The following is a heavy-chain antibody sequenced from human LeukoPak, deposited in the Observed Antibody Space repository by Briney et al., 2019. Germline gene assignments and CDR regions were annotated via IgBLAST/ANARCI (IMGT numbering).Heavy chain of an antibody. Sequence: PGRSLRLSCAASGFTFSSYAMHWVRQAPGKGLEWVAVISYDGSNKYYADSVKGRFTISRDNAKNSLYLQMNSLGAEDTAVYYCARDSVYSSGWYYYYYMDVWGKGTTVTVSS. V-gene: IGHV3-30*04. CDR2: ISYDGSNK. CDR3: ARDSVYSSGWYYYYYMDV. D-gene: IGHD6-19*01. J-gene: IGHJ6*03. CDR1: GFTFSSYA.